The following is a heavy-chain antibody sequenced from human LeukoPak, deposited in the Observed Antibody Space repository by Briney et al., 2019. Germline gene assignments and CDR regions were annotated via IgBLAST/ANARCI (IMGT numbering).Heavy chain of an antibody. J-gene: IGHJ4*02. CDR1: GYTFTSYG. V-gene: IGHV1-18*01. CDR3: ARGPLRYFDWLAVNFDY. Sequence: ASVKASCKASGYTFTSYGISWVRQAPGQGLEWMGWISAYNGNTNYAQKLQGRVTMTTDTSTSTAYMELRSLRSDDTAVYYCARGPLRYFDWLAVNFDYWGQGTLVTVSS. CDR2: ISAYNGNT. D-gene: IGHD3-9*01.